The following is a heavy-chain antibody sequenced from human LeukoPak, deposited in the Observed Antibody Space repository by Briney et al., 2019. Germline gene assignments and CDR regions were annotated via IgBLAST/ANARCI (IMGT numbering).Heavy chain of an antibody. J-gene: IGHJ4*02. CDR3: ARGDGEAAPPGGY. V-gene: IGHV1-2*06. CDR1: GYTFTGYY. CDR2: INPNSGGT. Sequence: GASVKVSCKASGYTFTGYYMHWVRQAPGQGLEWMGRINPNSGGTNYAQKFQGRVTMTRDTSISTAYMELSRLTSDDTAVYYCARGDGEAAPPGGYWGQGTLVTVSS. D-gene: IGHD2-15*01.